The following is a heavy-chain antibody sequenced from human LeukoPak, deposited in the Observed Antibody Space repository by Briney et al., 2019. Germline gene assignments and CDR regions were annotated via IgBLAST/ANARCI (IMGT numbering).Heavy chain of an antibody. CDR1: GFTFSSYS. Sequence: GGSLRLSCAASGFTFSSYSVNWVRQAPGKGLEWVSSISSSSSYIYYADSVKGRFTISRDNAKRSVFLQMNSLRAEDTGLYYCAREDWGPRFDPRGQGTLVTVSS. J-gene: IGHJ5*02. V-gene: IGHV3-21*04. CDR3: AREDWGPRFDP. CDR2: ISSSSSYI. D-gene: IGHD7-27*01.